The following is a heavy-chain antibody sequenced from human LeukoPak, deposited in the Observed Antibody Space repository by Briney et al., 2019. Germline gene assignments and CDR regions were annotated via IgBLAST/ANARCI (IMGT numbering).Heavy chain of an antibody. CDR2: ISSNGGST. CDR3: ARDKYGDQYYFDY. J-gene: IGHJ4*02. D-gene: IGHD4-17*01. CDR1: GFTFSSYA. Sequence: PGGSLRLSCAASGFTFSSYAMHWVRQAPGKGLEYVSAISSNGGSTYYANSVKGRFTISRDNSKNTLYLQMGSLRAEDTAVYYCARDKYGDQYYFDYWGQGTLVTVSS. V-gene: IGHV3-64*01.